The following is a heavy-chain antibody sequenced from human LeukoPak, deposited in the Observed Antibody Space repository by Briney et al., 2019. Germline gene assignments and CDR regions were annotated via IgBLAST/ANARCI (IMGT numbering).Heavy chain of an antibody. CDR3: ARDYCTNGVCYSVHYYYYMDV. J-gene: IGHJ6*03. V-gene: IGHV3-7*01. CDR1: GFTFSSYW. D-gene: IGHD2-8*01. Sequence: GGSLRLSCAASGFTFSSYWMSWVRQAPGKGLEWVANIKQDGSEKYYVVSVKGRFTISRDNAKNSLYLQMNSLRAEDTAVYYCARDYCTNGVCYSVHYYYYMDVWGKGTTVTVSS. CDR2: IKQDGSEK.